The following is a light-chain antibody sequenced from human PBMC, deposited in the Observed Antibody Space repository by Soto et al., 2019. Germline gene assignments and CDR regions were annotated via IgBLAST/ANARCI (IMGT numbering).Light chain of an antibody. J-gene: IGKJ2*01. CDR2: QAS. Sequence: DIQMTQSPSTLSASVGDRVTITCRASQSISSWLAWYQQKPGKAPKLLIYQASSLETGVPSRFSGSASGTDFTLTISNLQPDDFATYFCQQYKSYPYTFGQETKVEIK. CDR3: QQYKSYPYT. CDR1: QSISSW. V-gene: IGKV1-5*03.